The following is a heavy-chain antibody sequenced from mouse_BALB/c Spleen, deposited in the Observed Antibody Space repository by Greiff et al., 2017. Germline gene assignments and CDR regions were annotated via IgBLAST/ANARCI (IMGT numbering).Heavy chain of an antibody. D-gene: IGHD1-2*01. CDR2: ISSGSSTI. V-gene: IGHV5-17*02. CDR3: ARRGTAYYAMDY. Sequence: EVQGVESGGGLVQPGGSRKLSCAASGFTFSSFGMHWVRQAPEKGLEWVAYISSGSSTIYYADTVKGRFTISRDNPKNTLFLQMTSLRSEDTAMYYCARRGTAYYAMDYWGQGTSVTVSS. J-gene: IGHJ4*01. CDR1: GFTFSSFG.